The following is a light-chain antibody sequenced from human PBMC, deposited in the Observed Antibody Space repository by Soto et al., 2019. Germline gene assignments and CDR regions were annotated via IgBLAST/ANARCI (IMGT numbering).Light chain of an antibody. CDR3: QQANSSPIS. V-gene: IGKV1D-12*01. CDR1: QGISTW. J-gene: IGKJ5*01. Sequence: DIQMTQSPSSVSASVGDRVSTACGASQGISTWLAWYQQKTGKPPKMLIYGASSLQSGVPSRFRGRGSGTDFTLTISKLQTEDFETYYCQQANSSPISFGQGTRLEI. CDR2: GAS.